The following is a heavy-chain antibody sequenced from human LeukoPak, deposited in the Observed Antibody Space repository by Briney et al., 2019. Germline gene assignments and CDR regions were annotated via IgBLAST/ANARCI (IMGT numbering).Heavy chain of an antibody. CDR3: AKDRCYSCYYYYYYMDV. Sequence: PGGSLRLSCAASGFTFSSYGMHWVRQAPGKGLEWVAFIRYDGSNKYYADSVKGRFTISRDNSKNTLYLQMNSLRAEDTAVYYCAKDRCYSCYYYYYYMDVWSKGTTVTVSS. V-gene: IGHV3-30*02. CDR1: GFTFSSYG. J-gene: IGHJ6*03. D-gene: IGHD2-15*01. CDR2: IRYDGSNK.